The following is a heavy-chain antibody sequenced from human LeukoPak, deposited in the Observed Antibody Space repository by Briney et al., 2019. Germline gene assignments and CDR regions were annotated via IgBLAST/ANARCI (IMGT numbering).Heavy chain of an antibody. Sequence: PGGSLRLSCAASGFTFSSYAMHWVRQAPGKGLEYVSAIGTNGVSTYYANSVKGRFTISRDNSKNTLYLQMGSLRAEDMAVYYCARGGDSSGYYSSNFDYWGQGTLVTVSP. V-gene: IGHV3-64*01. CDR2: IGTNGVST. CDR1: GFTFSSYA. CDR3: ARGGDSSGYYSSNFDY. D-gene: IGHD3-22*01. J-gene: IGHJ4*02.